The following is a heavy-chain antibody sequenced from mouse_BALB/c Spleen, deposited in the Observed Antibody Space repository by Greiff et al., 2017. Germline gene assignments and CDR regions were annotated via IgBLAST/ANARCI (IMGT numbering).Heavy chain of an antibody. J-gene: IGHJ4*01. CDR2: IYPGDGDT. V-gene: IGHV1-87*01. CDR1: GYTFTSYW. D-gene: IGHD1-1*01. CDR3: ARGEITTVGAMDY. Sequence: VQLVESGAELARPGASVKLSCKASGYTFTSYWMQWVKQRPGQGLEWIGAIYPGDGDTRYTQKFKGKATLTADKSSSTAYMQLSSLASEDSAVYYCARGEITTVGAMDYWGQGTSVTVSS.